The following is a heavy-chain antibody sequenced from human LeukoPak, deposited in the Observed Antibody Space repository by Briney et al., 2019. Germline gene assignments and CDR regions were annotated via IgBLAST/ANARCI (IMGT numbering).Heavy chain of an antibody. CDR2: IHHSGRS. CDR1: ADSLSSGGHY. Sequence: SETLSLTCTVSADSLSSGGHYWAWIRQFPGEGLESIGFIHHSGRSRHNPSLKDRVAISVDTSRKQFALKLSSVTAADTAMYYCARGGNRFGGFYFDYWGQGIQVIVSS. J-gene: IGHJ4*02. V-gene: IGHV4-31*03. D-gene: IGHD3-10*01. CDR3: ARGGNRFGGFYFDY.